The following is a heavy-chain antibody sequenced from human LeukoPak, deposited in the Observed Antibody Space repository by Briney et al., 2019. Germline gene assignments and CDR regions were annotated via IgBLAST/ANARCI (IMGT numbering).Heavy chain of an antibody. V-gene: IGHV3-21*01. CDR1: GFTFSSYS. CDR2: ISSSSSYI. J-gene: IGHJ4*02. CDR3: ARFKCGGDCYYDY. Sequence: GGSLRLSCAASGFTFSSYSMNWVRQAPGKGLEWVSSISSSSSYIYYADSVKGRFTISRDDAKNSLYLQMNSLRAEDTAVYYCARFKCGGDCYYDYWGQGTLVNVSS. D-gene: IGHD2-21*01.